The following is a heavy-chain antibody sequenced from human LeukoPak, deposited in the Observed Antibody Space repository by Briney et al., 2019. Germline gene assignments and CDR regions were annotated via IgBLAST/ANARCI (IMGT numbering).Heavy chain of an antibody. V-gene: IGHV1-18*01. CDR1: GYTFTSYG. CDR2: LTAYNGNP. CDR3: ARDSDYYGSGRGFDY. D-gene: IGHD3-10*01. Sequence: SVTVSCKASGYTFTSYGISWVRQAPGQGLAWMGLLTAYNGNPNYAQKLQGRVTMTTDTSTSTAYMELRRLRSDDTAVYSCARDSDYYGSGRGFDYWGQGTLVTVSS. J-gene: IGHJ4*02.